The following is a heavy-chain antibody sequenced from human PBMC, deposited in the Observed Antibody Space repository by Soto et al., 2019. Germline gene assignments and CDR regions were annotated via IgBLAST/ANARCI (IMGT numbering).Heavy chain of an antibody. D-gene: IGHD6-6*01. V-gene: IGHV4-39*01. CDR1: GGSISSSSYY. J-gene: IGHJ4*02. CDR2: IYYSGST. Sequence: SETLSLTCTVSGGSISSSSYYWGWIRQPPGKGLEWIGSIYYSGSTYYNPSLKSRVTISVDTSKNQFSLKLSSVTAADTAVYYCASFPARRRFDYWGQGTLVTVSS. CDR3: ASFPARRRFDY.